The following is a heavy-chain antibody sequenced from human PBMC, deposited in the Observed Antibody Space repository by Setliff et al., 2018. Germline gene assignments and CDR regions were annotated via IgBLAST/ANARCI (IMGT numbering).Heavy chain of an antibody. Sequence: PGGSLRLSCAASGFTFSSYAMHWVRQAPGKGLEWVAVISYDGSNKYYADSVKGRFTISRDNSKNTLYLQMNSLRAEDTAVYYCAKTYGDYDYWGQGTLVTVSS. J-gene: IGHJ4*02. V-gene: IGHV3-30-3*02. CDR1: GFTFSSYA. CDR3: AKTYGDYDY. CDR2: ISYDGSNK. D-gene: IGHD4-17*01.